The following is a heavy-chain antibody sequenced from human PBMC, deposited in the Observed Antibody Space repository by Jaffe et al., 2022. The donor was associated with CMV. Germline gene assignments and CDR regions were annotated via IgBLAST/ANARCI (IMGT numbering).Heavy chain of an antibody. CDR2: INSDGSST. CDR1: GFTFSSYW. V-gene: IGHV3-74*01. J-gene: IGHJ6*03. Sequence: EVQLVESGGGLVQPGGSLRLSCAASGFTFSSYWMHWVRQAPGKGLVWVSRINSDGSSTSYADSVKGRFTISRDNAKNTLYLQMNSLRAEDTAVYYCARGEWLLNYYYYYMDVWGKGTTVTVSS. D-gene: IGHD3-3*01. CDR3: ARGEWLLNYYYYYMDV.